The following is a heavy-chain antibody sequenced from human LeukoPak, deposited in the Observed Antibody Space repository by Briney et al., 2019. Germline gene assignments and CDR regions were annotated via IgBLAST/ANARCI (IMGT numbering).Heavy chain of an antibody. Sequence: GASVKVSCKASGYTFTGYYMHWVRQAPGQGLEWMGWINPNSGGTNYAQKFQGRVTVTRDTSISTAYMELSRLRSDDTAVYYCARVRRGSYSHDAFDIWGQGTMVTVSS. CDR3: ARVRRGSYSHDAFDI. J-gene: IGHJ3*02. CDR2: INPNSGGT. D-gene: IGHD1-26*01. CDR1: GYTFTGYY. V-gene: IGHV1-2*02.